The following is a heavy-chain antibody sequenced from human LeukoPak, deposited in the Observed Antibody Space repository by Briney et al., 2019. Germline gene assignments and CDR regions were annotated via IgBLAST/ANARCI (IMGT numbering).Heavy chain of an antibody. J-gene: IGHJ4*02. D-gene: IGHD3-22*01. V-gene: IGHV3-9*01. CDR2: ISWNSGSI. Sequence: GGSLRLSCAASGFTFDDYAMHWVRQAPGKGLQWVSGISWNSGSIGYGDPVKGRFTISRDNAKNSLYLQMNSLRAEDTALYYCAKDIGSSYPGFRFDYWGQGTLVTVSS. CDR1: GFTFDDYA. CDR3: AKDIGSSYPGFRFDY.